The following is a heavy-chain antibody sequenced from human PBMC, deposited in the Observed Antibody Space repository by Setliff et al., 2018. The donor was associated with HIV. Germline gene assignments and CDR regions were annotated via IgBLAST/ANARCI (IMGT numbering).Heavy chain of an antibody. D-gene: IGHD1-26*01. Sequence: SWIRQPPGKGLEWIGEINHSGSTNYSPSLKSRVTMSVDTSKNQFSLKLSSVTAADTAVYYCASTSGSGSAAVGDIWGQGTMVTVSS. J-gene: IGHJ3*02. CDR3: ASTSGSGSAAVGDI. CDR2: INHSGST. V-gene: IGHV4-34*01.